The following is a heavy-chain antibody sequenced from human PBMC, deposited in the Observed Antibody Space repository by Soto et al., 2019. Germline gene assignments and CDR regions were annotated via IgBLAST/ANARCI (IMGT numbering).Heavy chain of an antibody. CDR2: TSGSGFKK. D-gene: IGHD1-26*01. CDR3: AKNQGVELVPLATVDCFDP. Sequence: PGGSLRLSCAASGCISENFGMSLVRQAPGKGLDWISSTSGSGFKKYYADSVTGRFTISRDNSKSTVYLELNNLSGEDTAVYHCAKNQGVELVPLATVDCFDPWGQGSVVTVSS. V-gene: IGHV3-23*01. J-gene: IGHJ5*02. CDR1: GCISENFG.